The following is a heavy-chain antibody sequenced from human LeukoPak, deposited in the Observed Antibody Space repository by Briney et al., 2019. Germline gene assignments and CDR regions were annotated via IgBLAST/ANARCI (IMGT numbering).Heavy chain of an antibody. V-gene: IGHV1-3*01. D-gene: IGHD2-15*01. J-gene: IGHJ4*02. Sequence: ASVKLSCKASGYTFSKYAIQWVRQAPGQRLERMGWIDGGNGDTRFSQKFQDRVSFTRDTSATTAYMELTSLRSEDTAVYYCARDQSGDIRVDFDYWGQGTLVTVSS. CDR1: GYTFSKYA. CDR2: IDGGNGDT. CDR3: ARDQSGDIRVDFDY.